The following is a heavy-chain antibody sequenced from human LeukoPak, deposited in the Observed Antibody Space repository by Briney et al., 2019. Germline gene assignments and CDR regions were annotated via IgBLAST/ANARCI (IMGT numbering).Heavy chain of an antibody. J-gene: IGHJ6*01. CDR2: IYYSGST. Sequence: SETLSLTCIVSGDSISYSSYYWGWIRQPPGKGLEWIGWIYYSGSTHNNPSLQRRVTISGDTYKNQFSLKLSSVTAADTAVYYCARTSYYNYDTDVWVQGATVT. CDR3: ARTSYYNYDTDV. CDR1: GDSISYSSYY. V-gene: IGHV4-39*01.